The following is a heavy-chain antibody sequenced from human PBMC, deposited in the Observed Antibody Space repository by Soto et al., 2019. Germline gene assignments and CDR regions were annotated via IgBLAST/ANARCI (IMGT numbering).Heavy chain of an antibody. Sequence: QVQLQQWGAGLLKPSETLSLTCAVYGGSFSGYYWSWIRQPPGKGLEWIGEINHSGSTNYNPSLKSRVTISVDTSKNQFSLKLSSVTAADTAVYYCARGYCSGGSCSYYFDYWGQETLVTVSS. D-gene: IGHD2-15*01. CDR1: GGSFSGYY. CDR3: ARGYCSGGSCSYYFDY. CDR2: INHSGST. J-gene: IGHJ4*02. V-gene: IGHV4-34*01.